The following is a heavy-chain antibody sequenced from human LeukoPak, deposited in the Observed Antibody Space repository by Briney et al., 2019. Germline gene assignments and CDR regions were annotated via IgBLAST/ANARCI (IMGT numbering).Heavy chain of an antibody. Sequence: GGSLRLSCAASGFTFSSYAMSWVRQAPGKGLEWVSAISGSGGSTYYADSVKGRFTISRDNSKNTLYLQMNSLRAEDTAVYYCAKDRSGLRVGGATVFDYWGQGTLVTVSS. V-gene: IGHV3-23*01. D-gene: IGHD1-26*01. CDR3: AKDRSGLRVGGATVFDY. CDR2: ISGSGGST. CDR1: GFTFSSYA. J-gene: IGHJ4*02.